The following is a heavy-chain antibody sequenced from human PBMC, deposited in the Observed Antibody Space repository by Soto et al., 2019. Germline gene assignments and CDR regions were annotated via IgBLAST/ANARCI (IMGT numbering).Heavy chain of an antibody. CDR3: ARTVASAGPDAFDI. D-gene: IGHD6-13*01. V-gene: IGHV3-30-3*01. CDR1: GFTFSTYA. Sequence: QVQLVESGGDVVQPGTSLIISCVGSGFTFSTYAMHWVRQAPGKGLQWVSVITSDGSKKYSADSVKGRFIISRDNYKNTLYLQMNTLRTEDTAVYYCARTVASAGPDAFDIWGQGTVLTVSS. CDR2: ITSDGSKK. J-gene: IGHJ3*02.